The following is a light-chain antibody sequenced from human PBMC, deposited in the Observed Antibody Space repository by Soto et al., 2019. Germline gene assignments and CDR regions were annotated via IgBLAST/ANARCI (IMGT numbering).Light chain of an antibody. CDR1: TGAVTSGHY. J-gene: IGLJ2*01. CDR3: LLSYSGARLVV. Sequence: QAVVTQEPSLTVSPGGTVTLTCGSSTGAVTSGHYPYWFQQKPGQAPRTLIYDTSNKHSWTPARFSGSLLGGKAALTLSGAQPVVVAVYSCLLSYSGARLVVFGGGTKLTVL. V-gene: IGLV7-46*01. CDR2: DTS.